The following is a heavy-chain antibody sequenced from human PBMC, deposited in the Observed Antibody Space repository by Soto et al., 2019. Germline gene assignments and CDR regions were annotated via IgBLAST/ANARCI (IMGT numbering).Heavy chain of an antibody. D-gene: IGHD3-22*01. V-gene: IGHV1-58*01. CDR3: ARAIDSSGYYYY. J-gene: IGHJ4*02. CDR2: IVVGSGNT. CDR1: GFTFTSSA. Sequence: QMQLVQSGPEVKKPGTSVKVSCKASGFTFTSSAVQWVRQARGQRLEWIGWIVVGSGNTNYAQKFQGRVTMTTDTSTSTAYMELRSLRSDDTAVYYCARAIDSSGYYYYWGQGTLVTVSS.